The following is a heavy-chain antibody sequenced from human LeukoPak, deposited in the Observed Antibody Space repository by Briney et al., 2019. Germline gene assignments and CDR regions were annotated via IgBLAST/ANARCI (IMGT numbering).Heavy chain of an antibody. CDR2: IYYSGST. CDR3: ARDRDSSSPGGPFDY. V-gene: IGHV4-39*02. Sequence: PSETLSLTCTVSGGSISSSSYYWGWIRQPPGKGLEWIGSIYYSGSTYYNPSLKSRVTISVDTSKNQFSLKLSSVTAADTAVYYCARDRDSSSPGGPFDYWGQGTLVTVSS. CDR1: GGSISSSSYY. D-gene: IGHD6-6*01. J-gene: IGHJ4*02.